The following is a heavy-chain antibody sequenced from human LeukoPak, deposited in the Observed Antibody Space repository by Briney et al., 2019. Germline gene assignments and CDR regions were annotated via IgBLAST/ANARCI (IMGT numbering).Heavy chain of an antibody. D-gene: IGHD4-23*01. CDR2: IYYSGTT. V-gene: IGHV4-34*01. Sequence: PSETLSLTCAVYGGSFSGYYWSWIRQPPGKGLEWIGSIYYSGTTYYNPSLKSRVTISVDTSKNQFSLKLSSVTAADTAIYYCARLEATVLTRTIDYWGQGTLVTVSS. J-gene: IGHJ4*02. CDR1: GGSFSGYY. CDR3: ARLEATVLTRTIDY.